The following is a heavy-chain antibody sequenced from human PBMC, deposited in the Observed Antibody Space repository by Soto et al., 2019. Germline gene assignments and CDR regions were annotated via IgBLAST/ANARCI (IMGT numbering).Heavy chain of an antibody. CDR2: IYSGGST. J-gene: IGHJ4*02. CDR3: ARGSGDGYDH. Sequence: EVHLVETGGGLIQPGGSLRLSCAASGFIVSNTYMSWVRQAPDKGLEWVSVIYSGGSTYYADSVKGRFSISRDNSKNTLYLQMDSLRADDTAVYYCARGSGDGYDHWGQGTLVTVSS. V-gene: IGHV3-53*02. D-gene: IGHD3-10*01. CDR1: GFIVSNTY.